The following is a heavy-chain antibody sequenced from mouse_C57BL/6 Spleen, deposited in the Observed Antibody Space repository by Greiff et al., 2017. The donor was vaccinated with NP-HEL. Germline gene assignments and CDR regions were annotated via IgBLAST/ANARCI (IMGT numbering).Heavy chain of an antibody. D-gene: IGHD2-4*01. J-gene: IGHJ3*01. Sequence: EVKLMESGGGLVQPGGSLKLSCAASGFTFSDYGMAWVRQAPRKGPEWVAFISNLAYSIYYADTVTGRFTISRENAKNTLYLEMSSLRSEDTAMYYCARGDDYDFAWFAYWGQGTLVTVSA. CDR1: GFTFSDYG. CDR3: ARGDDYDFAWFAY. CDR2: ISNLAYSI. V-gene: IGHV5-15*01.